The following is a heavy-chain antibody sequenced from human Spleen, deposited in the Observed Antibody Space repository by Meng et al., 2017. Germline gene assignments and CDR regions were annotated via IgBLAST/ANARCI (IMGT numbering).Heavy chain of an antibody. V-gene: IGHV1-2*06. J-gene: IGHJ4*02. CDR1: GYIFTGNY. Sequence: QVQLVQSGAEVRRPGAAVKISCKASGYIFTGNYVHWVRQAPGQGLEWMGRINTYNGVANYAQKLQGRVTMTRDTSATTAYMELRGLKSGDTAVYYCGRVEWGIDHWGQGTLVTVSS. CDR3: GRVEWGIDH. D-gene: IGHD1-26*01. CDR2: INTYNGVA.